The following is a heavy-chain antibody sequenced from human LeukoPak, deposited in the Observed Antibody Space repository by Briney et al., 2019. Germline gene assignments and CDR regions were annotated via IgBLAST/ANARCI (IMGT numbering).Heavy chain of an antibody. V-gene: IGHV4-59*08. J-gene: IGHJ4*02. CDR3: VRQPYTSGAYYFDY. CDR1: GGSISGYY. CDR2: IFHTGSA. Sequence: SETLSLTCTVSGGSISGYYWSWIRQPPGKGLEWIGYIFHTGSANYNPSLKSRVTMSVDTSKNQFPLRLSSVTAADTAVYYCVRQPYTSGAYYFDYWGQGTLVTVSS. D-gene: IGHD2-8*01.